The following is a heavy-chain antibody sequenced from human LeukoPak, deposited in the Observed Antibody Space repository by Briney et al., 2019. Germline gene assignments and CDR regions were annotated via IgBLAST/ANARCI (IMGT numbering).Heavy chain of an antibody. CDR3: AREPPRHQYDSSGPLFDY. D-gene: IGHD3-22*01. J-gene: IGHJ4*02. CDR2: FDPEDGET. V-gene: IGHV1-24*01. CDR1: GYTLTELS. Sequence: ASVKVSCKVSGYTLTELSMHWVRQAPGKGLEWMGGFDPEDGETIYAQKFQGRVTMTEDTSTDTAYMELSSLRSEDTAVYYCAREPPRHQYDSSGPLFDYWGQGTLVTVSS.